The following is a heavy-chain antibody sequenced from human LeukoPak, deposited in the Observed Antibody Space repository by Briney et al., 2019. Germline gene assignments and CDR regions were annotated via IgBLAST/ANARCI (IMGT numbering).Heavy chain of an antibody. CDR2: IYYSGST. CDR3: ARQDYCSGGSCYDY. J-gene: IGHJ4*02. D-gene: IGHD2-15*01. CDR1: GGSISSYY. V-gene: IGHV4-59*01. Sequence: SETLSLTCTVSGGSISSYYWSWIRQPPGEGLEWIGYIYYSGSTNYNPSLKSRVTISVDTSKNQFSLKLSSVAAADTAVYYCARQDYCSGGSCYDYWGQGTLVTVSS.